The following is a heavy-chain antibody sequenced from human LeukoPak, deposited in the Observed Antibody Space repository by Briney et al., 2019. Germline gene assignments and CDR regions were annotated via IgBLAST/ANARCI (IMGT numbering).Heavy chain of an antibody. D-gene: IGHD2-15*01. V-gene: IGHV1-69*05. J-gene: IGHJ4*02. CDR2: IIPISGSA. CDR1: GGTFTSYY. Sequence: GASVKVSCKASGGTFTSYYILWVRQAPGQGLEWMGGIIPISGSANYAQKFQGRVTITTDKSTSTVYMELSSLRSEDTAVYCCAGGRCGGSCYEYWGQGTLVTVSS. CDR3: AGGRCGGSCYEY.